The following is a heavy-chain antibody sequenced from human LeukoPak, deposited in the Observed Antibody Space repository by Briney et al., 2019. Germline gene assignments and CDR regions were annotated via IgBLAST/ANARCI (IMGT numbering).Heavy chain of an antibody. CDR1: GYTFTGYY. CDR2: INPNSGGT. D-gene: IGHD3-16*02. Sequence: ASVKVSCTASGYTFTGYYMHWVRQAPGQGLEWMGWINPNSGGTNCAQKFQGWVTMTRDTSISTAYMELSRLRSDDTAVYYCARGRQSMITFGGVIVPYYFDYWGQGTLVTVSS. J-gene: IGHJ4*02. V-gene: IGHV1-2*04. CDR3: ARGRQSMITFGGVIVPYYFDY.